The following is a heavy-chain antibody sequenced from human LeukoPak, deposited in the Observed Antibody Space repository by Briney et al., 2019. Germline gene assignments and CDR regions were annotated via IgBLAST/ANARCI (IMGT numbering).Heavy chain of an antibody. J-gene: IGHJ4*01. V-gene: IGHV3-23*01. CDR2: LSGSGITA. CDR3: AKGIYSSGWSYFDY. D-gene: IGHD6-19*01. Sequence: GGSLRLSCAASGFTFDSYAMSWVRQAPGKGLEWVSTLSGSGITAYYADSVKGRFTISRDNSKNTLYLQMNSLRAEDTAVYYCAKGIYSSGWSYFDYWGHGTLVTVSS. CDR1: GFTFDSYA.